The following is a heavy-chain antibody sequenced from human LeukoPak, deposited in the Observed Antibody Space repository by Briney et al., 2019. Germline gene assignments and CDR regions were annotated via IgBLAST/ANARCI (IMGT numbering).Heavy chain of an antibody. CDR2: IYSGGST. Sequence: GGSLRLSCAASGFTFSAYTMSWVRQAPGKGLEWVSVIYSGGSTYYADSVKGRFTISRDNSKNTLYLQMNSLRAEDTAVYYCAKSRGFRSGYDYWGQGTLVTVSS. CDR1: GFTFSAYT. CDR3: AKSRGFRSGYDY. J-gene: IGHJ4*02. V-gene: IGHV3-53*01. D-gene: IGHD3-22*01.